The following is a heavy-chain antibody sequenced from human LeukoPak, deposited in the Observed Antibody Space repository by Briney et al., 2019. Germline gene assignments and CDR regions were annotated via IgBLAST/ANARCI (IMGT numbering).Heavy chain of an antibody. CDR3: ARVPYCSGGSCNYYYYYGMDV. D-gene: IGHD2-15*01. V-gene: IGHV4-34*01. J-gene: IGHJ6*02. CDR2: INHSGST. CDR1: GGSLSGYY. Sequence: SETLSLTCAVYGGSLSGYYWSWIRQPPGKGLEWIGEINHSGSTNYNPSLKSRVTISVDTSQNQFSLKQSSVTAADTAVYYCARVPYCSGGSCNYYYYYGMDVWGQGTTVTVSS.